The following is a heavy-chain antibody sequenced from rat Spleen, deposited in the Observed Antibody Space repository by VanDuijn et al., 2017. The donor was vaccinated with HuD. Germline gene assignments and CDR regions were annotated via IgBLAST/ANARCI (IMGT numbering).Heavy chain of an antibody. D-gene: IGHD1-12*02. CDR2: IITSGGST. CDR1: GFTFNHYW. J-gene: IGHJ4*01. V-gene: IGHV5-31*01. CDR3: ARQDGYYDGTYYYDVMDA. Sequence: EVQLVESGGGLVQPGRSLKLSCVASGFTFNHYWMTWIRQAPTKGLEWVATIITSGGSTYYRDSVKGRFTISRDNAKSSLYLQMYSLRSEDTATYYGARQDGYYDGTYYYDVMDAWGQGASVTVSS.